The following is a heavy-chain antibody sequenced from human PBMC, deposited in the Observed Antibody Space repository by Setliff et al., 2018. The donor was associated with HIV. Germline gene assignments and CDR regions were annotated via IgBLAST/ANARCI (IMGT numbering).Heavy chain of an antibody. D-gene: IGHD6-6*01. V-gene: IGHV3-15*01. Sequence: SLRLSCAASGFTFSDVWVNWVRQAPGRGLEWVGRIKNRPAGGTTEYAAPVKGRFTISRDDSKNMAYLQMNSLKIEDTALYFCSINSPLSSWGQGTLVTVSS. CDR3: SINSPLSS. CDR2: IKNRPAGGTT. J-gene: IGHJ4*02. CDR1: GFTFSDVW.